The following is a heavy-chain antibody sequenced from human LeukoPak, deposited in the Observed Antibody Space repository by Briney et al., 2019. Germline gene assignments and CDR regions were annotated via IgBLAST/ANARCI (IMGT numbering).Heavy chain of an antibody. D-gene: IGHD2-2*03. CDR3: AKLSEGFSGYYFDY. Sequence: PAASVKVSCKASGYTFTSYGINWVRQAPGQGLEWMGWISAYNGNTNYAQKPQGRVTMTTDTSTSTAYMELRSLRSDDTAVYYCAKLSEGFSGYYFDYWGQGTLVTVSS. V-gene: IGHV1-18*01. J-gene: IGHJ4*02. CDR1: GYTFTSYG. CDR2: ISAYNGNT.